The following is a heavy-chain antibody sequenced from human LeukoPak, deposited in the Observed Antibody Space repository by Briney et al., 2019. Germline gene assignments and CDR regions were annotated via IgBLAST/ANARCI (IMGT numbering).Heavy chain of an antibody. D-gene: IGHD1-26*01. CDR2: IYPGDSET. CDR1: GYSFTSYW. CDR3: ARHDPSGSYFFPAY. Sequence: GESLKISCKGSGYSFTSYWIGWVRQMPGKGLEWMGVIYPGDSETIYSPSFQGQVTISADKSISTAYLQWSSLKASDTAMYYRARHDPSGSYFFPAYWGQGTLVTVSS. J-gene: IGHJ4*02. V-gene: IGHV5-51*01.